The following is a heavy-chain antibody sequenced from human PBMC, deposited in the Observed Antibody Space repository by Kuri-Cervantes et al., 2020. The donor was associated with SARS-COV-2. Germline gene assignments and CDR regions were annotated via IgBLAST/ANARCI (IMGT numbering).Heavy chain of an antibody. CDR1: GFTFSNFA. V-gene: IGHV3-48*01. CDR2: ISSSSSTI. Sequence: GGSLRLSCAASGFTFSNFAMNWVRQAPGKGLEWVSYISSSSSTIYYADSVKGRFTISRDNAKNSLYLQMNSLRAEDTAVYYCAKGALFAMDVWGQGATVTVSS. CDR3: AKGALFAMDV. J-gene: IGHJ6*02.